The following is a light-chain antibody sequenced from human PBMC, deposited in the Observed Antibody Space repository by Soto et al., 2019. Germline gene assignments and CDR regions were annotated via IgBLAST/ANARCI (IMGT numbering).Light chain of an antibody. CDR1: QSVSNNY. J-gene: IGKJ1*01. Sequence: EILFTQSPGTLSLSPGERATLSCRASQSVSNNYLAWYQQKPGEAPRLLIYGASNRATGIPDRFSGSGSGTDFTLTIRSLEPEDYAVYYCQQHLGRHTFGQGTKVDIK. CDR2: GAS. CDR3: QQHLGRHT. V-gene: IGKV3-20*01.